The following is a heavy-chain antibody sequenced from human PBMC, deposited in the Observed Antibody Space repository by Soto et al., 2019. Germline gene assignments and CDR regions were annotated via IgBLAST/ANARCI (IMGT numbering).Heavy chain of an antibody. Sequence: GGSLRLSCAASGFTFSSYSMNWVRQAPGKGLEWVSYISSSSSTIYYADSVKGRFTISRDNAKNSLYLQMNSLRDEDTAVYYCARDPYSSFYYYYGMDVWGQGTTVTVSS. CDR3: ARDPYSSFYYYYGMDV. V-gene: IGHV3-48*02. D-gene: IGHD6-6*01. CDR1: GFTFSSYS. CDR2: ISSSSSTI. J-gene: IGHJ6*02.